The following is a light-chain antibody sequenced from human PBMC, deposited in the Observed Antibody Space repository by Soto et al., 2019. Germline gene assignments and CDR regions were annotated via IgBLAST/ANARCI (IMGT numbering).Light chain of an antibody. CDR3: CSYAGSYTCDVV. J-gene: IGLJ2*01. CDR2: DVS. Sequence: QSALTQPRSVSGSPGQSVTISCTGTSSDVGGYNYVSWYQQHPGKAPKLMIYDVSKRPSGVPDRFSGSKSGNTASLTIAGLQAEDEADYYCCSYAGSYTCDVVFGGGTQLTV. V-gene: IGLV2-11*01. CDR1: SSDVGGYNY.